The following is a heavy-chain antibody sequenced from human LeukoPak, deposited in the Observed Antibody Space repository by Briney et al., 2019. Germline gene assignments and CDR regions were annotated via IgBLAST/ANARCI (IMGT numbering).Heavy chain of an antibody. D-gene: IGHD2-2*01. V-gene: IGHV1-69*04. Sequence: SVKVSCTASGGTFSSYAISWVRQAPGQGLEWMGRIIPILGIANYAQKFQGRVTITADKSTSTAYMELSSLRSEDTAVYYCARGLPAAPSGWFDPWGQGTLVTVSS. CDR3: ARGLPAAPSGWFDP. CDR2: IIPILGIA. CDR1: GGTFSSYA. J-gene: IGHJ5*02.